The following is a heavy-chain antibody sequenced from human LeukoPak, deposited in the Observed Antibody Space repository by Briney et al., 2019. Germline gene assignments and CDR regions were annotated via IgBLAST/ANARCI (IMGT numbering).Heavy chain of an antibody. CDR1: GFTFSSYS. CDR2: ISSSSSYI. D-gene: IGHD4-17*01. Sequence: GGSLRLSCAASGFTFSSYSMNWVRQAPGRGLEWVSSISSSSSYIYYADSVEGRFTISRDNAKNSLYLQMNSLRAEDTAVYYCARDRLTTVATFDAFDIWGQGTMVTVSS. CDR3: ARDRLTTVATFDAFDI. J-gene: IGHJ3*02. V-gene: IGHV3-21*01.